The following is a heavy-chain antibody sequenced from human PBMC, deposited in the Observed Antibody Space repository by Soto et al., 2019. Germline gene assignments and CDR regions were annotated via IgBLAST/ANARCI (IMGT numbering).Heavy chain of an antibody. D-gene: IGHD2-2*01. Sequence: QVQLQESGPGLVKPSETLSLTCAVSGDSISSYYCMWIRQPPGKGLETIGYLYYGRSANYNPSLKSRATLSVDPSTNQCSLTLSSMTAADTAVYYCALRSMAVVPEYWGQGTLVTVSS. J-gene: IGHJ4*02. CDR2: LYYGRSA. V-gene: IGHV4-59*01. CDR1: GDSISSYY. CDR3: ALRSMAVVPEY.